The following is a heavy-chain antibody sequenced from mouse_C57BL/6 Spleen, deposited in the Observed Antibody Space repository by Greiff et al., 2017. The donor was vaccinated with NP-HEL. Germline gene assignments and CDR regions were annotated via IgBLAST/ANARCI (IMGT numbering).Heavy chain of an antibody. J-gene: IGHJ1*03. V-gene: IGHV2-9-1*01. CDR2: IWTGGGT. Sequence: QVQLKQSGPGLVAPSQSLSITCTVSGFSLTSYAISWVRQPPGKGLEWLGVIWTGGGTTYNSAHKSKLSISKNNSKSKVFITVNSLQTDHTARYYCAKIFTTISYFGVWGTGTTLTVSS. D-gene: IGHD1-1*01. CDR1: GFSLTSYA. CDR3: AKIFTTISYFGV.